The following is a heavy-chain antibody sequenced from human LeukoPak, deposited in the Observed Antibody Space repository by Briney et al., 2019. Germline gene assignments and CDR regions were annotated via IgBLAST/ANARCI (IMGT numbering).Heavy chain of an antibody. J-gene: IGHJ4*02. V-gene: IGHV1-2*02. Sequence: ASVKVSCKASGYTFTGYYMNWVRQAPGQGLEWMGWINPNSGGTNYAQKFQGRVTMTSDTSISTAYMELSRLRSDDTAVYYCARGTDYYDSSGYYPDYWGQGTQVTVSS. CDR2: INPNSGGT. CDR3: ARGTDYYDSSGYYPDY. CDR1: GYTFTGYY. D-gene: IGHD3-22*01.